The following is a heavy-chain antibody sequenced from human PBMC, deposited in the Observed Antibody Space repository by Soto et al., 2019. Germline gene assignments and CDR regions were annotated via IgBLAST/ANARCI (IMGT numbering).Heavy chain of an antibody. V-gene: IGHV3-53*01. CDR1: GFTVSNNY. CDR3: ATHPGGGGY. Sequence: EVQLVESGGGLIQPGGSLRLSCAVSGFTVSNNYMSWVRQAPGKGLEGVSVIYSGGYTAYGDSVKGRFTISRDNSKNTLILQLNRPGPARPGVVSWATHPGGGGYWGQGTLVTVSS. CDR2: IYSGGYT. J-gene: IGHJ4*02. D-gene: IGHD3-10*01.